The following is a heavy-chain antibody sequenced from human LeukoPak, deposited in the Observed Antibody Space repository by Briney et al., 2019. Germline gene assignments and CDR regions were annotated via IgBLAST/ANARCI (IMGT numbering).Heavy chain of an antibody. Sequence: GSLRLSCAASGFTFSDYYMSWIRQAPGKGLEWVSYISSSGSTIYYADSVKGRFTISRDNAKNSLYLQMNSLRAEDTAVYYRARSIVVVTAIHWGQGTLVTVSS. CDR3: ARSIVVVTAIH. CDR2: ISSSGSTI. J-gene: IGHJ4*02. D-gene: IGHD2-21*02. V-gene: IGHV3-11*01. CDR1: GFTFSDYY.